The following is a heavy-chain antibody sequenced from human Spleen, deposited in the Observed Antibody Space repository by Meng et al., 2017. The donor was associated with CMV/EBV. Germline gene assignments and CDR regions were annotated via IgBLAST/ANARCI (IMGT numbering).Heavy chain of an antibody. CDR3: ARDPQWPLEY. CDR2: ISVSSTYR. CDR1: GFTFSNYS. Sequence: LSCAASGFTFSNYSMNWVRQAPGKGLEWVSSISVSSTYRYYTDSVQGRFTISRDNAKNLLFLQMNSLRVEDTAVYYCARDPQWPLEYWGRGTLVTVSS. J-gene: IGHJ4*02. V-gene: IGHV3-21*06. D-gene: IGHD2-8*01.